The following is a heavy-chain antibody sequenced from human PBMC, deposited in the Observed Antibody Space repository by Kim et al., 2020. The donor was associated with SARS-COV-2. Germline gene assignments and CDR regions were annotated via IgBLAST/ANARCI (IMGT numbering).Heavy chain of an antibody. CDR3: AKRSSDYYYDY. Sequence: GGSLRLSCAASGFTFSNYAMHWVRQAPGKGLEYVSSISSNGGSTSYASSVKGRFTISRDNSKNMLFLQVGSLRAEDMAVYYCAKRSSDYYYDYWGQGTLVTVSS. CDR1: GFTFSNYA. D-gene: IGHD3-22*01. CDR2: ISSNGGST. V-gene: IGHV3-64*01. J-gene: IGHJ4*02.